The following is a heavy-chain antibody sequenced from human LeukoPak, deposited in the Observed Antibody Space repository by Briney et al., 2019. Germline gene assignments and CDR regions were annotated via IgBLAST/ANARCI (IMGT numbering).Heavy chain of an antibody. CDR3: ARGAADRNNYYYYIDV. CDR2: IYYSGST. J-gene: IGHJ6*03. CDR1: GGSISSSTDY. D-gene: IGHD1/OR15-1a*01. V-gene: IGHV4-39*07. Sequence: SETLSLTCTVSGGSISSSTDYWGWIRQPPGTGLEWIANIYYSGSTYYNPSLKSRVTISVDTSKNQFSLKLTSVTAADTAVYYCARGAADRNNYYYYIDVWGKGTTVTVSS.